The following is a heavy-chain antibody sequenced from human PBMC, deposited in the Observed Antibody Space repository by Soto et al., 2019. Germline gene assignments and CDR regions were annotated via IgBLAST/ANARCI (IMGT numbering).Heavy chain of an antibody. Sequence: EVQLVESGGGLVQPGGSLRLSCAASGFSFSTYWMAWVRQAPGKGLEWVDNIEQGGGEQYYVDSVRGRFTISRDNAKNSLNLQMNSLRAEDTAIYYCARGGNGFDPWGQGTLVSVSS. V-gene: IGHV3-7*04. CDR1: GFSFSTYW. CDR2: IEQGGGEQ. CDR3: ARGGNGFDP. D-gene: IGHD3-10*01. J-gene: IGHJ5*02.